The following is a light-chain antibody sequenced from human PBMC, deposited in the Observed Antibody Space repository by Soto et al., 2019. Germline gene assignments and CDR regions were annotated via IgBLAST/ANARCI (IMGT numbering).Light chain of an antibody. V-gene: IGLV2-14*01. J-gene: IGLJ3*02. CDR1: SSDVGGYNY. CDR2: DVS. Sequence: QSALTQPASVSGSPGQSITLSFTGNSSDVGGYNYVSWYQQYPGKAPKVMIFDVSNRPSGVSDRFSGSKSGNTAFLTISGLQAEDEADYYCSSYTSSSTSLFGGGTKLTVL. CDR3: SSYTSSSTSL.